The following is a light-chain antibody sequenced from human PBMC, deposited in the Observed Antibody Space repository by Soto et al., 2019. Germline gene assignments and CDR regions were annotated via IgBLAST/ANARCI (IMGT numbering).Light chain of an antibody. Sequence: QSVLTQPPSVSAAPGQTVTISCSGRGSNIGSNSVSWYQQVPGTAPKLLLYDNDKRPSGIPDRFFGSKSGTSATLGIAGLQTADEAYYYCGTWESYLSVGVFGGGTQLTVL. CDR2: DND. J-gene: IGLJ2*01. CDR3: GTWESYLSVGV. CDR1: GSNIGSNS. V-gene: IGLV1-51*01.